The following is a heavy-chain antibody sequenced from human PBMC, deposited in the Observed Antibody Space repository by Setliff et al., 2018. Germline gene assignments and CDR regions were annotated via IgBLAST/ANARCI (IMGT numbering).Heavy chain of an antibody. J-gene: IGHJ5*02. V-gene: IGHV4-61*08. Sequence: SETLSLTCTVSGGSISSGGYYWSWIRQHPGKGLEWIGYIYYSGSTNYNRSLRSRVSISVDTSKNQFSLKLSSVTAADTATYYCARAGPTVTFFRVLVISWWDPWGQGSLVTVSS. D-gene: IGHD3-3*01. CDR1: GGSISSGGYY. CDR3: ARAGPTVTFFRVLVISWWDP. CDR2: IYYSGST.